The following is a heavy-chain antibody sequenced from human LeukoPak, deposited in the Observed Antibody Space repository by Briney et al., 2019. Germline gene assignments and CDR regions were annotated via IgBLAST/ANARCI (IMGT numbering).Heavy chain of an antibody. CDR2: IYYSGTT. Sequence: SETLSLTCTVSGGSISSGDYYWSWIRQPPGKGLEWIGYIYYSGTTYYNPSLESRVTISVDTSKNQFSLKLSSVTAADTAVYYCARDRLGDGYNAEEGHFDYWGQGTLVTVSS. V-gene: IGHV4-30-4*01. CDR3: ARDRLGDGYNAEEGHFDY. D-gene: IGHD5-24*01. CDR1: GGSISSGDYY. J-gene: IGHJ4*02.